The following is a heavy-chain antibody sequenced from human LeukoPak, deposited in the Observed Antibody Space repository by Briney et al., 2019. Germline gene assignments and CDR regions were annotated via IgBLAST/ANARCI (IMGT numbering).Heavy chain of an antibody. CDR3: ARGVRIAVAGYIDY. CDR1: GFTFSSYG. D-gene: IGHD6-19*01. CDR2: IRYDGRNK. V-gene: IGHV3-30*02. Sequence: TGGSLRLSCAASGFTFSSYGMHWVRQAPGKGLEWVAFIRYDGRNKYYADSVKGRFTISRGNSKNTLYLQMNSLRAEDTAVYYCARGVRIAVAGYIDYWGQGTLVTVSS. J-gene: IGHJ4*02.